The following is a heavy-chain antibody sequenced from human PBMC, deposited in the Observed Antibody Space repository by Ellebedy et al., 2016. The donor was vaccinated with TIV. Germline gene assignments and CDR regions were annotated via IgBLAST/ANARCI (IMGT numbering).Heavy chain of an antibody. D-gene: IGHD1-26*01. V-gene: IGHV4-39*01. CDR2: MFHSGST. CDR1: GDSVSSSNDY. Sequence: MPSETLSLTCSVSGDSVSSSNDYWGWIRQSPEKGLEFIGTMFHSGSTNYNPSLKSRVSISMDTSKNQFSLKLNSVTAEDTAVYFCARHFRRGSSGDFFDHWGQGTLVTVSS. J-gene: IGHJ4*02. CDR3: ARHFRRGSSGDFFDH.